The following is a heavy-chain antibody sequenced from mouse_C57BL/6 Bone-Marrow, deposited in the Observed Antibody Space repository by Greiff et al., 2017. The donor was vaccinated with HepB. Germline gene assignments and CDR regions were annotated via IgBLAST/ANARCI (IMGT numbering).Heavy chain of an antibody. CDR2: IDPEDGDT. J-gene: IGHJ1*03. CDR3: TTGSNLPKWYFDV. Sequence: EVKLVESGAELVRPGASVKLSCTASGFNITDYYMHWVKQRPEQGLEWIGRIDPEDGDTEYAPKFQGKATMTADTSSNTAYLQLSSLTSEDTAVYCCTTGSNLPKWYFDVWGTGTTVTVSS. V-gene: IGHV14-1*01. CDR1: GFNITDYY. D-gene: IGHD1-1*01.